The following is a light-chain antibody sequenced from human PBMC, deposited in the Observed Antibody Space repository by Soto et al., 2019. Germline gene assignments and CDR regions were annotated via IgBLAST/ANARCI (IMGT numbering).Light chain of an antibody. J-gene: IGKJ5*01. Sequence: DIQMTQSPSSLSASVGDRVTITCRASQSIRSYLNWYQQKPGKAPNLLIYGASSLHSGVPSRFSGSGSGTDFTLTISSLQPEDSATYYCQQSYSTITFGQGTRLEI. CDR2: GAS. CDR1: QSIRSY. V-gene: IGKV1-39*01. CDR3: QQSYSTIT.